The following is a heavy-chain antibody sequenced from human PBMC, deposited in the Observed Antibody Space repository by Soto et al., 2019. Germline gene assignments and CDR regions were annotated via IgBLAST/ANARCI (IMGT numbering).Heavy chain of an antibody. Sequence: QVQLVESGGGVVQPGRSLRLSCAASGFTFSSYGMHWVRQAPGKGLEWVAVIWYDGSNKYYADSVKGRFTISRDSSKNTLYLQMNSLRAEDTAVYYCARERRGDTADYWGQGTLVTVSS. J-gene: IGHJ4*02. CDR3: ARERRGDTADY. CDR2: IWYDGSNK. CDR1: GFTFSSYG. V-gene: IGHV3-33*01. D-gene: IGHD5-18*01.